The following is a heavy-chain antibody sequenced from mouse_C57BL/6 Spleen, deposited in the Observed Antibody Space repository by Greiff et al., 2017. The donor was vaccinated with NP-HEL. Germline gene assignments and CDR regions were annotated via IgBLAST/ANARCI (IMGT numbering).Heavy chain of an antibody. CDR2: ISYDGSN. CDR1: GYSITSGYY. J-gene: IGHJ2*01. CDR3: ARKLLYYFDY. Sequence: EVKLLESGPGLVKPSQSLSLTCSVTGYSITSGYYWNWIRQFPGNKLEWMGYISYDGSNNYNPSLKNRISITRDTSKNQFFLKLNSVTTEDTATYYCARKLLYYFDYWGQGTTLTVSS. V-gene: IGHV3-6*01.